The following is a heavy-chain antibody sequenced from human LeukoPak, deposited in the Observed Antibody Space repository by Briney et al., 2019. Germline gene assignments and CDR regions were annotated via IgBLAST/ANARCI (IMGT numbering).Heavy chain of an antibody. V-gene: IGHV1-8*01. J-gene: IGHJ6*02. CDR2: MNPNSGNT. D-gene: IGHD1-26*01. Sequence: GASVKVSCKASGYTFTSYDINWVRQATGQGLEWMGWMNPNSGNTGYAQKFQGRVTMTRNTSISTAYMELSSLRSEDTAVYYCARAGSGSYYVYYYYYGMDVWGQGTTVTVSS. CDR1: GYTFTSYD. CDR3: ARAGSGSYYVYYYYYGMDV.